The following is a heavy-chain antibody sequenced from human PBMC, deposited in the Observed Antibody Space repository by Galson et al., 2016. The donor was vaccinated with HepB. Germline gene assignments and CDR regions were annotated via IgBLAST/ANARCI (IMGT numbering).Heavy chain of an antibody. Sequence: SVKVSCKASGYTFTGYYLHWMRQAPRQGLEWMGWINPNSGGTIYAPKFQGRVTMTRDTSISTAYMELSSLTFDDTAVYYCASPLWWISLLGSQGVLGTDVWGKGTTVTVSS. CDR1: GYTFTGYY. J-gene: IGHJ6*04. V-gene: IGHV1-2*02. D-gene: IGHD4/OR15-4a*01. CDR2: INPNSGGT. CDR3: ASPLWWISLLGSQGVLGTDV.